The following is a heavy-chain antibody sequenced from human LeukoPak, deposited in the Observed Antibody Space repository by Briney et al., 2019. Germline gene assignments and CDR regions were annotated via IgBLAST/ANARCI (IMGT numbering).Heavy chain of an antibody. CDR1: GYTFINYY. V-gene: IGHV1-46*01. CDR3: AREIGPRQLHLWGSAFDY. D-gene: IGHD5-18*01. Sequence: ASVKVSCKASGYTFINYYMHWVRQAPGQGLEWMGIINPSGGTTSYAQNFQGRVAMTRDTSTSTVYMELSSLRSEDTAVYYCAREIGPRQLHLWGSAFDYWGQGTLVTVSS. J-gene: IGHJ4*02. CDR2: INPSGGTT.